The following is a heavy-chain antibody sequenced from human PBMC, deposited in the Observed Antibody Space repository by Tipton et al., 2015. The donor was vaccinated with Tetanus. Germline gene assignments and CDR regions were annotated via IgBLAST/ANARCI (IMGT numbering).Heavy chain of an antibody. D-gene: IGHD6-13*01. V-gene: IGHV1-69*05. Sequence: QSGAEVKKPGSSVKVSCKASGGGFSKFAISWLRQAPGQGFELMGTIIPALRTTTYEQKFRGRVTMTSNITITTAYMELRDLRSDDTAVYYCARGSRGSSWFFWGQGTLVTVSS. J-gene: IGHJ4*02. CDR2: IIPALRTT. CDR3: ARGSRGSSWFF. CDR1: GGGFSKFA.